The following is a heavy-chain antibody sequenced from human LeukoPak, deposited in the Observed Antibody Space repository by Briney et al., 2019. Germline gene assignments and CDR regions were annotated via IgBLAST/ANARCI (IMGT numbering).Heavy chain of an antibody. Sequence: GGSLRLSCAASGFTFSNVWMSWVRKAPGKGLEWVGRIKSKVDGVTSDYASPVKGRFTMSRDDSKNMLYLQVSSLRTEDTAVYYCTTDSYYDILTGNLFDYWGQGTLVTVSS. CDR3: TTDSYYDILTGNLFDY. D-gene: IGHD3-9*01. CDR2: IKSKVDGVTS. CDR1: GFTFSNVW. V-gene: IGHV3-15*01. J-gene: IGHJ4*02.